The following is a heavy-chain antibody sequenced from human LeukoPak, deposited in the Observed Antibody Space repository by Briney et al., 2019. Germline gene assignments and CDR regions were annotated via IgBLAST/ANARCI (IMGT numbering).Heavy chain of an antibody. CDR3: ARGAATGRYQFYYMEV. CDR2: ISYDGRNK. V-gene: IGHV3-33*05. J-gene: IGHJ6*03. Sequence: GRSLRLSCAASGFTFRVYDMHWVRQAPGKGLEWVAIISYDGRNKYYADSVKGRFDISRDNSKSTLDVQMDSLRDEDTAVYYCARGAATGRYQFYYMEVWGQGTTVSVSS. CDR1: GFTFRVYD. D-gene: IGHD3-9*01.